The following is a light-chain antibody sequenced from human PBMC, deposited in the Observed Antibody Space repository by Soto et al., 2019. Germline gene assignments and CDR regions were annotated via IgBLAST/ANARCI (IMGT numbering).Light chain of an antibody. CDR1: QTISSW. Sequence: DIQMTKSPSILSGSVGERVTITCRASQTISSWLAWYQQKPGKAPKLLIYKASTLKSGVPSRFSGSGSGTEFTLTISSLQPDDFATYYCQHYNSYSEAFGQGTKVDI. J-gene: IGKJ1*01. V-gene: IGKV1-5*03. CDR3: QHYNSYSEA. CDR2: KAS.